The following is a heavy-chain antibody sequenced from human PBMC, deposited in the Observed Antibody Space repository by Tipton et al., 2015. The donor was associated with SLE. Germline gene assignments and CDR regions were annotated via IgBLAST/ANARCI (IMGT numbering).Heavy chain of an antibody. J-gene: IGHJ4*02. Sequence: GSLRLSCTASGFTFDDYGMSWVRQAPGKGLEWVSGINWNGGSIGYADSVKGRFTISRDNAKNSLYLQMNSLRVEDTALYYCVREDHRVLEWLVDYWGQGTLVTVSS. CDR1: GFTFDDYG. D-gene: IGHD3-3*01. V-gene: IGHV3-20*04. CDR3: VREDHRVLEWLVDY. CDR2: INWNGGSI.